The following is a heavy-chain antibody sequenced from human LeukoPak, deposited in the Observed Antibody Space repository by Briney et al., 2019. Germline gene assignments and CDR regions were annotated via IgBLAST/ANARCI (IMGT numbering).Heavy chain of an antibody. J-gene: IGHJ3*02. CDR2: INPNSGGT. V-gene: IGHV1-2*02. Sequence: GASVKVTCKASGYTFTGYYMHWVRQAPGQGLEWMGWINPNSGGTNYAQKFQGRVTMTRDTSISTAYMELSRLRSDDTAVYYCARDWSAGAFDIWGQGTMVIVSS. CDR3: ARDWSAGAFDI. CDR1: GYTFTGYY. D-gene: IGHD6-25*01.